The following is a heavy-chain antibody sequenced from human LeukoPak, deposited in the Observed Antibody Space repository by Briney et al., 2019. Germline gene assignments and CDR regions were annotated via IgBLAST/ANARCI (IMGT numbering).Heavy chain of an antibody. Sequence: PSETLSLTCTVSGGPIYSYYWTWIRQTAGKGLEWIGRLYPGVSTDYNPSLKSRVTMSVDTSRNQFGMELNTVTAADTAVYYCARLKFYDSAGYSPGHYMDVWGKGTTVTVSS. V-gene: IGHV4-4*07. CDR3: ARLKFYDSAGYSPGHYMDV. J-gene: IGHJ6*03. D-gene: IGHD3-22*01. CDR2: LYPGVST. CDR1: GGPIYSYY.